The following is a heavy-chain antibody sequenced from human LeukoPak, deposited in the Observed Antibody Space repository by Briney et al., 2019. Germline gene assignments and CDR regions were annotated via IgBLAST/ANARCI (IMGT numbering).Heavy chain of an antibody. D-gene: IGHD1-26*01. CDR2: INHSGST. CDR1: GGSFSGYY. CDR3: ARGWGVGATAGAFDI. V-gene: IGHV4-34*01. Sequence: SETLSLTCAVYGGSFSGYYWSWIRQPPGKGLEWIGEINHSGSTNYNPSLKSRVTISVDTSKNQFSLKLSSVTAADTAVYYCARGWGVGATAGAFDIWGQGTMVTVSS. J-gene: IGHJ3*02.